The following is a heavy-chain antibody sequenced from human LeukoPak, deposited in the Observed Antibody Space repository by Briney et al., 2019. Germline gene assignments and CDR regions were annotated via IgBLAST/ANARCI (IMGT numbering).Heavy chain of an antibody. Sequence: PGGSLRLSCAVSGFTFSSYGMHWVRQAPGKGLEWVTVISYDGSNKYYADSVKGRFTISRDNSKNTLYLQMNSLRAEDTAVYYCAKDYGILTGYPLYYFDYWGQGTLVTVSS. J-gene: IGHJ4*02. D-gene: IGHD3-9*01. CDR2: ISYDGSNK. CDR3: AKDYGILTGYPLYYFDY. V-gene: IGHV3-30*18. CDR1: GFTFSSYG.